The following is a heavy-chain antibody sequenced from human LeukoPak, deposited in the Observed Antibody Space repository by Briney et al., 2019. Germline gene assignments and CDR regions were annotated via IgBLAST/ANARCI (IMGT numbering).Heavy chain of an antibody. CDR2: MNPNSGNT. Sequence: ASVKVSCKASGYTFTSYDINWVRQPTGQGLEWMGWMNPNSGNTGYAQKFQGRVTMTRNTSISTAYMELSNLRSEDTAVYYCARGVPARVYYHYMDVWGKGTTVTVSS. CDR3: ARGVPARVYYHYMDV. J-gene: IGHJ6*03. D-gene: IGHD2-2*01. CDR1: GYTFTSYD. V-gene: IGHV1-8*01.